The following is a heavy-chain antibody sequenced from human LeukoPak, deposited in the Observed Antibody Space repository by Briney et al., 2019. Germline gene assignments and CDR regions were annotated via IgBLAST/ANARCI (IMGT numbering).Heavy chain of an antibody. CDR2: ISGSGGST. D-gene: IGHD1-26*01. J-gene: IGHJ4*02. CDR1: GFTFSIYT. V-gene: IGHV3-23*01. Sequence: GGSLRLSCAVSGFTFSIYTMRWVRQAPGKGLEWGSAISGSGGSTYYADSVKGRFTISRDNSKHTLYLQMHRLRAEDRAVYYCAKDQGYSGSLDYWRQGTLVSVCS. CDR3: AKDQGYSGSLDY.